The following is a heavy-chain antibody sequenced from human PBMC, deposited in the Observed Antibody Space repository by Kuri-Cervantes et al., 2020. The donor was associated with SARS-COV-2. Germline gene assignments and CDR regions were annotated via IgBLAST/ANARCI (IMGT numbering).Heavy chain of an antibody. V-gene: IGHV3-13*04. CDR3: ARGYYDSSGYPLGWYFDL. J-gene: IGHJ2*01. CDR1: GFTFSSYD. Sequence: GESLKISCAASGFTFSSYDMHWVRQATGKGLEWFSAIGTAGDTYYPGSVKGRFTISRENAKNSLYLQMNSLRAGDTAVYYCARGYYDSSGYPLGWYFDLWGRGTLVTVSS. CDR2: IGTAGDT. D-gene: IGHD3-22*01.